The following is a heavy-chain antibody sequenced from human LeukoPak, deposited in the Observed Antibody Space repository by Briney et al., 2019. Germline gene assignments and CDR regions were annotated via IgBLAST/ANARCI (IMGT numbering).Heavy chain of an antibody. D-gene: IGHD6-13*01. J-gene: IGHJ5*02. Sequence: GGSLRLSCAASGFTFSSYSMNWVRQAPGKGLEWVSSISSSSSYIYYADSVKGRLTISRDNAKNSLYLQMNSLRAEDTAVYYCARNPIAAETWSDPWGQGTLVTVSS. CDR3: ARNPIAAETWSDP. CDR2: ISSSSSYI. CDR1: GFTFSSYS. V-gene: IGHV3-21*01.